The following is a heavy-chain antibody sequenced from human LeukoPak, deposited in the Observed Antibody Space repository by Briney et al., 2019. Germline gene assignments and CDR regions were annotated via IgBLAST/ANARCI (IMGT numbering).Heavy chain of an antibody. CDR2: IYYSGST. D-gene: IGHD6-19*01. CDR1: GGSISSSSYY. CDR3: ARDPSLSNPSTGQRWLVRGGHLY. J-gene: IGHJ4*02. V-gene: IGHV4-39*07. Sequence: PSETLSLTCTVSGGSISSSSYYWGWIRQPPGKGLEWIGSIYYSGSTYYNPSLKSRVTISVDTSKNQFSLKLSSVTAADTAVYYCARDPSLSNPSTGQRWLVRGGHLYWGQGTLVTVSS.